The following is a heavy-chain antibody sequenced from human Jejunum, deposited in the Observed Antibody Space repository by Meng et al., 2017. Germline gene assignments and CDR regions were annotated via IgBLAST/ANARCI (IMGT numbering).Heavy chain of an antibody. Sequence: QVQVQESGLGLVKPSGTLSLTCAVSGGSNGSDNWWNWVRQPPGKGLEWIGGIYHSGSTNYNPSLKSRVTILVDKSKNQFSLKLTSVTAADTAVYYCASGQLVMGFDSWGQGTLVTVSS. V-gene: IGHV4-4*02. CDR1: GGSNGSDNW. J-gene: IGHJ4*02. D-gene: IGHD6-6*01. CDR3: ASGQLVMGFDS. CDR2: IYHSGST.